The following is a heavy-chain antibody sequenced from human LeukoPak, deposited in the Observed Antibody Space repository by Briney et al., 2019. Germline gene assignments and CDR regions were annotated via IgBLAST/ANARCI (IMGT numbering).Heavy chain of an antibody. CDR3: ARELGSTYVGPPARYYGMDV. D-gene: IGHD3-10*01. Sequence: ASVKVSCKASGYTFTGYYMHWVRQAPGQGLEWMGWINPNSDGTNYAQKFQGRVTMTRDTSISTAYMELSRLRSDDTAVYYCARELGSTYVGPPARYYGMDVWGQGTTVTVSS. V-gene: IGHV1-2*02. CDR1: GYTFTGYY. CDR2: INPNSDGT. J-gene: IGHJ6*02.